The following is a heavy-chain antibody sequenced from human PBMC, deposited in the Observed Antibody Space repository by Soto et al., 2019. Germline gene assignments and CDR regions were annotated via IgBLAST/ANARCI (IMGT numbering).Heavy chain of an antibody. V-gene: IGHV1-8*01. CDR3: ARERSGTADY. J-gene: IGHJ4*02. D-gene: IGHD1-1*01. Sequence: QVQLVQSGAEVKKHGASVKVSCKAYGYTFTSYDINWVRQATGHGLEWMGWMNPNSRNTGYAQKIQGRVTMTRNTARSTAYMELSSLRSEDTAGYYGARERSGTADYWGQGTLVTVSS. CDR1: GYTFTSYD. CDR2: MNPNSRNT.